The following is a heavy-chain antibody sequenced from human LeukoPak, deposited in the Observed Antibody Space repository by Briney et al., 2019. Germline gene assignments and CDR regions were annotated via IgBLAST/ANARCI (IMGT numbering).Heavy chain of an antibody. Sequence: SETLSLTCTVSGGSITSYYWTYIRQPAGKGLEWIGRIHTSGSTNYNPSLKSRVTMSVDTSKNQFSLNLSSVTAADTAMYYCARDSALLCAFDIWGQGTMVTVSS. D-gene: IGHD2-2*01. CDR3: ARDSALLCAFDI. J-gene: IGHJ3*02. CDR1: GGSITSYY. V-gene: IGHV4-4*07. CDR2: IHTSGST.